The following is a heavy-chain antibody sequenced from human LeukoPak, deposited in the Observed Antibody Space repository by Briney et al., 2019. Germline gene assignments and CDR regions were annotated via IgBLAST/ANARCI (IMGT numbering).Heavy chain of an antibody. Sequence: SGGSLRLSCAASGFTFSDFDIHWVRQASGKGLEWVGRIKTKTDSDATSYVASVKGRFTISRDDSKNTAYLQMNSLKTEDTAVYYCAGRDCSSFKCYSFDYWGQGILVTVSS. V-gene: IGHV3-73*01. CDR3: AGRDCSSFKCYSFDY. D-gene: IGHD2-2*01. CDR1: GFTFSDFD. CDR2: IKTKTDSDAT. J-gene: IGHJ4*02.